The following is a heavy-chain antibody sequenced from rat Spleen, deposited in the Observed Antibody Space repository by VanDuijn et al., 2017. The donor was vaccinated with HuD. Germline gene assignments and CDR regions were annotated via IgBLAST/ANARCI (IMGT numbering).Heavy chain of an antibody. D-gene: IGHD5-1*01. CDR2: INSAGNI. CDR1: GYSLTSSYR. J-gene: IGHJ3*01. Sequence: EVQLQASGPGLVKPSQSLSLTCSVTGYSLTSSYRWNWIRKFPGNKLEWMGYINSAGNINYNPSPKSRISITRDTSKNQFFLQVTSVTTEDTATYYCARGGLGAPFAYWGQGTLVTVSS. V-gene: IGHV3-3*01. CDR3: ARGGLGAPFAY.